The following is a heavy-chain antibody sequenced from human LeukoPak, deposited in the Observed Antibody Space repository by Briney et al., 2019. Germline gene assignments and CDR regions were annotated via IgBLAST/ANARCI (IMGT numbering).Heavy chain of an antibody. V-gene: IGHV4-39*07. J-gene: IGHJ4*02. Sequence: SETLSLTCTVSGGSISSSSYYWGWIRQPPGKGLEWIGSIYYSGSTYYNPSLKSRVTISVDTSKNQFSLKLSSVTAAGTAVYYCAREGVAVTGTFDWGQGTLVTVSS. CDR2: IYYSGST. CDR3: AREGVAVTGTFD. CDR1: GGSISSSSYY. D-gene: IGHD6-19*01.